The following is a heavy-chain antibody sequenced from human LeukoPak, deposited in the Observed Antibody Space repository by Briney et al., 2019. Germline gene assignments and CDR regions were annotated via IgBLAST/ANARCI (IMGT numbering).Heavy chain of an antibody. CDR3: TRGDPDF. J-gene: IGHJ4*02. D-gene: IGHD3-3*01. CDR2: INQDGSAK. Sequence: GGSLGLSCAASGFTFSNYWMQWVRQAPGKGLEWVANINQDGSAKYYVDSVKGRFTISKDSAKNSLYLQMNSLRVDDTAVYYCTRGDPDFWGQGTLVTVSS. V-gene: IGHV3-7*01. CDR1: GFTFSNYW.